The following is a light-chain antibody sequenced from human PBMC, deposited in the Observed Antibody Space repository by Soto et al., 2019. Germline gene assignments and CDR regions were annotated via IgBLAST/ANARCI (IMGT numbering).Light chain of an antibody. CDR3: QQYCSSLFT. CDR1: QSVSSKY. Sequence: EIVLTQSPGTLSLSPGERATLSCRASQSVSSKYLAWYQQKPGQAPRVLIYGTSIRASGVPERFSGGGSGTDFILTITRLEPEDFAAYYCQQYCSSLFTFGPGTKVDFK. CDR2: GTS. J-gene: IGKJ3*01. V-gene: IGKV3-20*01.